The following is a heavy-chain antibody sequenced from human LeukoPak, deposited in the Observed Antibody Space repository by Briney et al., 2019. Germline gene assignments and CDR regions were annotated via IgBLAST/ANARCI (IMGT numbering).Heavy chain of an antibody. J-gene: IGHJ4*02. CDR2: ISGSGGST. V-gene: IGHV3-23*01. CDR3: AKAYYDSSGYPPFDY. D-gene: IGHD3-22*01. Sequence: GRSLRLSCAASGFTFSSYGMHWVRQAPGKGLEWVSAISGSGGSTYYADSVKGRFTISRDNSKNTLYLQMNSLRAEDTAVYYCAKAYYDSSGYPPFDYWGQGTLVTVSS. CDR1: GFTFSSYG.